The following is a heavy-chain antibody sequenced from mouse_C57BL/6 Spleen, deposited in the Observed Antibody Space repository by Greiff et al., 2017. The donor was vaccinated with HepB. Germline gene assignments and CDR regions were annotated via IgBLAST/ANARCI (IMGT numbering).Heavy chain of an antibody. J-gene: IGHJ1*03. Sequence: EVQLQEPGPGMVKPSQSLSLTCTASGYSFTSGYDWYWIRHFAGNNLEWIGYISYSGSTNYNPSLKSRNTITHDTSKNHFFLKLNSVTTEDTATYYCAFNYCDSRGYWYFDVWGTGTTVTVSS. CDR1: GYSFTSGYD. D-gene: IGHD1-1*01. CDR2: ISYSGST. V-gene: IGHV3-1*01. CDR3: AFNYCDSRGYWYFDV.